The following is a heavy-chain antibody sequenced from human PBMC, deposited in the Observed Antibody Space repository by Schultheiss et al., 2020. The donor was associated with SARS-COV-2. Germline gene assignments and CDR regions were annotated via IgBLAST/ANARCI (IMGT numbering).Heavy chain of an antibody. Sequence: SETLSLTCTVSGGSISSYYWSWIRQPPGKGLEWIGSIYHTGSTYSNPSLKSRLTISVDTPKNQFSLKLSSVTAADTAVYYCATWDLGYYGMDVWGQGTTVTVSS. CDR2: IYHTGST. D-gene: IGHD1-26*01. J-gene: IGHJ6*02. V-gene: IGHV4-59*04. CDR3: ATWDLGYYGMDV. CDR1: GGSISSYY.